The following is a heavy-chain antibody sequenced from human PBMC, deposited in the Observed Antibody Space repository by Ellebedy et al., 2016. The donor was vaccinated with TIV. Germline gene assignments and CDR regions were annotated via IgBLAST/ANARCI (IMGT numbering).Heavy chain of an antibody. Sequence: GGSLRLXCAASGFTFSSYSMNWVRQAPGKGLEWVSSISSSSSTIYYADSVKGRFTISRDNAKNSLYLQMNSLRDEDTAVYYCARLGLTVTTFSYYGMDVWGQGTTVTVSS. V-gene: IGHV3-48*02. CDR1: GFTFSSYS. D-gene: IGHD4-17*01. CDR2: ISSSSSTI. J-gene: IGHJ6*02. CDR3: ARLGLTVTTFSYYGMDV.